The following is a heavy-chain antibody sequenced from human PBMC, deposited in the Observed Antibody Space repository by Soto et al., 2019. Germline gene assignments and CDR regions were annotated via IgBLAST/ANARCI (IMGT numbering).Heavy chain of an antibody. V-gene: IGHV3-30-3*02. CDR1: GFTFSSYT. J-gene: IGHJ4*02. CDR2: ISHDGNNK. Sequence: QVRLVESGGGVVQPGRSLRLSCAASGFTFSSYTVHWVRQAPGKGLEWVAVISHDGNNKYYADSVKGRFTISRDNSKNILSLQMNNLRPEDTAVYYCAKNPGRPLLRFCDYWGQGTLVTVSS. CDR3: AKNPGRPLLRFCDY.